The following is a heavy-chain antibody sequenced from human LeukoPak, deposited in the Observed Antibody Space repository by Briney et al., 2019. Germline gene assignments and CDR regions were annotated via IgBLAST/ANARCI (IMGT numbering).Heavy chain of an antibody. CDR2: IIPILGIA. D-gene: IGHD3-22*01. Sequence: SVKVSCKASGGTFSSYTISWVRQAPGQGLEWMGRIIPILGIANYAQKFQGRVTITADKSTSTAYMELSSLRSEDTAVYYCARAPATYYYDSSVGNWFDPWGQGTLVTVSS. J-gene: IGHJ5*02. CDR1: GGTFSSYT. V-gene: IGHV1-69*02. CDR3: ARAPATYYYDSSVGNWFDP.